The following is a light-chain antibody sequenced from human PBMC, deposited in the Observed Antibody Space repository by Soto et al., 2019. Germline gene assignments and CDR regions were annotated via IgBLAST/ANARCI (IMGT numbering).Light chain of an antibody. V-gene: IGKV1-5*03. CDR1: QTISSR. CDR2: KAY. CDR3: QQYNSYSEA. Sequence: DIQMTQSPSTLSGSVGDRVTIPCRARQTISSRLAWYQQKPGNAPNLLLYKAYTWKSGVTERFRGSGSGTEFTLTISRLQPDDFANYYCQQYNSYSEAFGQGTKVDI. J-gene: IGKJ1*01.